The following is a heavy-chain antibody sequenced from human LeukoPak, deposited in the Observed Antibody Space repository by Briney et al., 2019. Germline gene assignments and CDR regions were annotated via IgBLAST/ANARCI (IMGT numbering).Heavy chain of an antibody. D-gene: IGHD4-11*01. J-gene: IGHJ6*02. Sequence: GGSLRLSCAASGFTFSNYAMSWIRQAPGKGLEWVSYISSSGSAIYYADSVKGRFTISRDNAKNSLYLQMNSLRAEDTAVYYCARDDDYLSLRYYYGMDVWGQGTTVTVSS. CDR1: GFTFSNYA. V-gene: IGHV3-11*01. CDR2: ISSSGSAI. CDR3: ARDDDYLSLRYYYGMDV.